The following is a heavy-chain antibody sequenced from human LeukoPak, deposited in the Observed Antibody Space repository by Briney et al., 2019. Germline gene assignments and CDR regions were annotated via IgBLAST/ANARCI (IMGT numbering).Heavy chain of an antibody. CDR3: ARSTTVTNNVFDY. D-gene: IGHD4-17*01. CDR2: IIPILGIA. Sequence: ASVKVSCKASGGTFSSYAISWVRQAPGQGLEWMGRIIPILGIANYAQKFQGRVTITADKSTSTAYMELSSLRSEDTAVYYCARSTTVTNNVFDYWGQGTLVTVSS. V-gene: IGHV1-69*04. CDR1: GGTFSSYA. J-gene: IGHJ4*02.